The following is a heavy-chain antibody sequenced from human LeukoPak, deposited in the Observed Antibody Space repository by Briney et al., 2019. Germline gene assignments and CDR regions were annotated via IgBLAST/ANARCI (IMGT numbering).Heavy chain of an antibody. CDR3: AGSRWLQLPDY. D-gene: IGHD1-1*01. CDR2: IYYSGST. Sequence: SETLSLTCTVSGGSISSYYWSWIRQPPGKGLEWIGYIYYSGSTNYNPSLKSRVTISVGTSKNQFSLKLSSVTAADTAVYYCAGSRWLQLPDYWGQGTLVTVSS. J-gene: IGHJ4*02. CDR1: GGSISSYY. V-gene: IGHV4-59*01.